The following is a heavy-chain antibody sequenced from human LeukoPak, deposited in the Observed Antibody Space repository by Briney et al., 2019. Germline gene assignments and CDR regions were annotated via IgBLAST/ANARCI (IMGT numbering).Heavy chain of an antibody. Sequence: GGSLRLSCAASGFTFSSYEMNWVRQAPGKGLEWVSAISGSGVNTDYADSVKGRFTISRDNSKNTLYLQMHSLTAEDTAVYYCAKHPSPVFGGGSYFEDWGQGTLVTVSS. J-gene: IGHJ4*02. CDR2: ISGSGVNT. CDR3: AKHPSPVFGGGSYFED. V-gene: IGHV3-23*01. D-gene: IGHD3-16*01. CDR1: GFTFSSYE.